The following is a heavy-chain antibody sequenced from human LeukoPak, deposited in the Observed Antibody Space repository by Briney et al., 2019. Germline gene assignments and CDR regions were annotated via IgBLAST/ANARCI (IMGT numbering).Heavy chain of an antibody. D-gene: IGHD2-2*01. CDR3: VKGSAAYRPYYFDY. J-gene: IGHJ4*02. CDR1: GFTFSSYS. Sequence: GGSLRLACAASGFTFSSYSMNWVRQAPGKGLEWVSSISSSSSYIYYADSVKGRFTISRDNAKNSLYLQMNSLRAEDTAVYYCVKGSAAYRPYYFDYWGQGTLVTVSS. V-gene: IGHV3-21*04. CDR2: ISSSSSYI.